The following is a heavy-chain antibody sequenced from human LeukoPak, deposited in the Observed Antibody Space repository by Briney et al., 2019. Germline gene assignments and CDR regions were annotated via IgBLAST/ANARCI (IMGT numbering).Heavy chain of an antibody. CDR2: ISTYDDNI. V-gene: IGHV1-18*04. Sequence: ASVKVSCKASGGTFSSNSINWVRQAPGQGLEWLGWISTYDDNIKYAQSLQGRLTLTIDTSTSTAYMELRSLTSDDTAVYYCARETYSNILTGTDYWGPGTLVTVSS. J-gene: IGHJ4*02. CDR1: GGTFSSNS. CDR3: ARETYSNILTGTDY. D-gene: IGHD3-9*01.